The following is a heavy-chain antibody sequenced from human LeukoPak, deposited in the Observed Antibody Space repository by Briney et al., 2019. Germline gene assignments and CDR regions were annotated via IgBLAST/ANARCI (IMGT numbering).Heavy chain of an antibody. CDR3: ARNIVVGFDY. CDR1: GGSISSHY. CDR2: IYYSGST. D-gene: IGHD2-2*01. V-gene: IGHV4-59*11. J-gene: IGHJ4*02. Sequence: PSETLSLTCTVSGGSISSHYWSWIRQPPGKGLEWIGYIYYSGSTNYNPSLKSRVTISVDTSKNQFSLKLSSVTAADTAVYYCARNIVVGFDYWGQGTLVTVSS.